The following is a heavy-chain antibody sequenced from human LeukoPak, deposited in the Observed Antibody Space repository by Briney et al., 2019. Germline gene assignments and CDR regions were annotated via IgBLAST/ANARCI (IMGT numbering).Heavy chain of an antibody. CDR2: IYSSGRT. V-gene: IGHV4-4*07. CDR1: GGSISGDY. D-gene: IGHD7-27*01. J-gene: IGHJ4*02. CDR3: ARGPHYALGIYFDY. Sequence: SETLSLTCTVSGGSISGDYWSWIRQPAGKGLEWIGRIYSSGRTDYNPSLKSRVTMSVDTSKNQFSLKLNSVTAADTAVYYCARGPHYALGIYFDYWGQGALVTVSS.